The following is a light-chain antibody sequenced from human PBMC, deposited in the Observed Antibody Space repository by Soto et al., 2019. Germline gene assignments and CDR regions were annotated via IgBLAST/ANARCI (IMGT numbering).Light chain of an antibody. J-gene: IGKJ5*01. V-gene: IGKV3D-20*02. CDR1: QSVTSNH. CDR2: GVS. Sequence: EIVLTPSLDTLSVSPVERTTLSCRASQSVTSNHVAWYQQKPGQAPRLLIYGVSSRATGIPDRFSGSGSGTDFTLTISRVEPEDFAVYYCQQRSNWPITFGQGTRLEIK. CDR3: QQRSNWPIT.